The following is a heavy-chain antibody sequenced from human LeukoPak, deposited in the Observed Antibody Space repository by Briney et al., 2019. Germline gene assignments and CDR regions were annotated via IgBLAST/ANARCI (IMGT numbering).Heavy chain of an antibody. CDR3: ARGSWNDDYNWFDP. CDR2: ISSSDNTI. D-gene: IGHD1-1*01. Sequence: GGSLRLSCAAPGFAFSSYDMNWVRQAPGKGLEWISYISSSDNTIYYADSVKGRFTISRDNAKNSLYLQMNSLRAEDTAVYYCARGSWNDDYNWFDPWGQGTLVTVSS. V-gene: IGHV3-48*03. J-gene: IGHJ5*02. CDR1: GFAFSSYD.